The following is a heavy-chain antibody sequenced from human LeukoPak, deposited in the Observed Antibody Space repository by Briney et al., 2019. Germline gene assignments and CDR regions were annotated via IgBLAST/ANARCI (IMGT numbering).Heavy chain of an antibody. Sequence: SETLSLTCAVYGGSFSGYYWSWIRQPPGKGLEWIGEINHRGSTNYNPSLKSRVTVSLDTSKNQFSLKLSSVTAADTAVYYCARVGSGGVYYFDYWGQGTLVTVSS. V-gene: IGHV4-34*01. CDR1: GGSFSGYY. CDR2: INHRGST. D-gene: IGHD1-26*01. J-gene: IGHJ4*02. CDR3: ARVGSGGVYYFDY.